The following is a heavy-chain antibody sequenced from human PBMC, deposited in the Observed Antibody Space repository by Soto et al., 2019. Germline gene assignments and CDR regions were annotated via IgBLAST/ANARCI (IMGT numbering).Heavy chain of an antibody. CDR2: IYPGDSYT. J-gene: IGHJ5*02. CDR1: GYSFTSYW. V-gene: IGHV5-51*01. CDR3: ARGYCTTSICDPWFDP. D-gene: IGHD2-8*01. Sequence: PGESLNISCTGVGYSFTSYWIAWVRQMPGKGLEWMGIIYPGDSYTRYNPSFQGQVTISADKSITTAYLQWSSLKASDTAMYYCARGYCTTSICDPWFDPWGQGTLVTVS.